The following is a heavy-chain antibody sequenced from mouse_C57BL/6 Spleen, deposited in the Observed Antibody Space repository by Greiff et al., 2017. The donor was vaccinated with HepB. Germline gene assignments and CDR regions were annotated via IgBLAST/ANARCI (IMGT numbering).Heavy chain of an antibody. V-gene: IGHV1-82*01. D-gene: IGHD2-4*01. J-gene: IGHJ3*01. CDR2: IYPGDGDT. Sequence: QVQLKQSGPELVKPGASVKISCKASGYAFSSSWMNWVKQRPGKGLEWIGRIYPGDGDTNYNGKFKGKATLTADKSSSTAYMQLSSLTSEDSAVYFCARGFYYDYAWFAYWGQGTLVTVSA. CDR3: ARGFYYDYAWFAY. CDR1: GYAFSSSW.